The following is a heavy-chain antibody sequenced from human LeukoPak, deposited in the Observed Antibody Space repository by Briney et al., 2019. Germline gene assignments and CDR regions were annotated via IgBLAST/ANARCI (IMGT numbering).Heavy chain of an antibody. CDR3: AKDHEGIVVVPITMDF. CDR2: ISGSGGST. D-gene: IGHD2-2*01. J-gene: IGHJ4*02. V-gene: IGHV3-23*01. CDR1: GFTFSSYA. Sequence: GGSLRLSCAASGFTFSSYAMNWVRQAPGKGLEWVAAISGSGGSTHYADSVKGRFTISRDNSKNTLYLHMNSLRAEDTAMYYCAKDHEGIVVVPITMDFWGQGTLVTVSS.